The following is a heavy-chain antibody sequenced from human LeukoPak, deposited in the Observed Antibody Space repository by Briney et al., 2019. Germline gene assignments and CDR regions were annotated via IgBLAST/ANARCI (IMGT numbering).Heavy chain of an antibody. CDR1: GFTFSNYA. J-gene: IGHJ4*02. V-gene: IGHV3-23*01. CDR2: ISGSGGNT. D-gene: IGHD3-22*01. Sequence: TGGSLRLSCAASGFTFSNYAMSWVRQAPGKGLEWVSSISGSGGNTYYADSVKGRFTISRDNSKNTLSLQMNSLRAEDTAVYYCAKGDYDSSGYGTYWGQGTLVTVSS. CDR3: AKGDYDSSGYGTY.